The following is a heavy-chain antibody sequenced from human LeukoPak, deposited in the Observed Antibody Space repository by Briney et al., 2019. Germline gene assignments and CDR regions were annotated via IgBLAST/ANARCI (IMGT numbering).Heavy chain of an antibody. CDR1: GLTVSNSY. D-gene: IGHD2-15*01. Sequence: GGSLRLSCAASGLTVSNSYINWVRQPPGKGLEWVSVLYRDDTSYYAESVKGRFTISRDSAKNTLDLQMSGLRAEDTAMYYCVSGYCRGARCHAFALDIWGQGTMVTVSS. J-gene: IGHJ3*02. CDR2: LYRDDTS. CDR3: VSGYCRGARCHAFALDI. V-gene: IGHV3-53*03.